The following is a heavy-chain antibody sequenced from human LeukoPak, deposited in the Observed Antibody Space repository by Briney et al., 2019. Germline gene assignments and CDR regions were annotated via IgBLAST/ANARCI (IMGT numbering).Heavy chain of an antibody. V-gene: IGHV1-69*13. J-gene: IGHJ5*02. CDR3: AYCSSTSCYTDNWFDP. Sequence: SVKVSCKASGGTFSSYAISWVRQAPGQGLEWMGGIIPIFGTANYAQKFQGRVTITADESTSTAYMELSSLRSEDMAVYYCAYCSSTSCYTDNWFDPWGQGTLVTVSS. CDR2: IIPIFGTA. D-gene: IGHD2-2*02. CDR1: GGTFSSYA.